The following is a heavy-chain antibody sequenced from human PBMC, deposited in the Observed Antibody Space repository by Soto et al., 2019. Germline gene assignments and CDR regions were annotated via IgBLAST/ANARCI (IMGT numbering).Heavy chain of an antibody. Sequence: SETLSLTCTVSGGSISSYYWSWIRQPPGKGLEWIGYIYYSWSTNYNPSIKSRVTISVDTSKNQFSLKLSSVTAADTAVYYCARDQSPTYYYYGMDVWGQGTTVTVSS. CDR3: ARDQSPTYYYYGMDV. J-gene: IGHJ6*02. CDR2: IYYSWST. V-gene: IGHV4-59*01. CDR1: GGSISSYY.